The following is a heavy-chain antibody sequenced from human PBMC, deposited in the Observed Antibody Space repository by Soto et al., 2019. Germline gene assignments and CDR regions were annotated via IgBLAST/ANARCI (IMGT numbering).Heavy chain of an antibody. Sequence: QGQLVESGGGVVQPGRSLRLSCAASGCTFSRYAMHWVRQAPGKGLEWVAVISYDGSNKYYADSVKGRFTISRDTSKNTLYLQMNSLRAEDTPVYYCAREPEWELLAEGYYFDYWGQGTLVTVSS. CDR3: AREPEWELLAEGYYFDY. D-gene: IGHD1-26*01. J-gene: IGHJ4*02. CDR2: ISYDGSNK. CDR1: GCTFSRYA. V-gene: IGHV3-30-3*01.